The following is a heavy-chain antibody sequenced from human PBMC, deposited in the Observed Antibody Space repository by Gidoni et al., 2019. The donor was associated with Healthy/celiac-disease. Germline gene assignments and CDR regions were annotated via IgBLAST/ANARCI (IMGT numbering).Heavy chain of an antibody. D-gene: IGHD1-26*01. V-gene: IGHV1-69*08. Sequence: QVQLVQSGAEVKKPGASVKVSCKASGGTFRSYTSSWVRQAPGQGLEWMGRIIPILGIANYAQKFPGRVTITADKSTSTAYMELSSLRSEDTAVYYCARDLVVGATPLDYWGQGTLVTVSS. CDR2: IIPILGIA. CDR1: GGTFRSYT. J-gene: IGHJ4*02. CDR3: ARDLVVGATPLDY.